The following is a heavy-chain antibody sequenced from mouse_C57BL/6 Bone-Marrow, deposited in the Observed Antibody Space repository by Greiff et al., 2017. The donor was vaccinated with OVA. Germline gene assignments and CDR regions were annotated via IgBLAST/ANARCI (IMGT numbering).Heavy chain of an antibody. J-gene: IGHJ4*01. Sequence: EVKLVESGGGLVKPGGSLKLSCAASGFTFSSYTMSWVRQTPEKRLEWVATISGGGGNTYYPDSVQGRFTISSDNAKNTLYLQMSSLRSEDTALYYCAGRGLYSNTFYAMDYWGQGTSVTVSS. CDR1: GFTFSSYT. CDR3: AGRGLYSNTFYAMDY. CDR2: ISGGGGNT. D-gene: IGHD2-5*01. V-gene: IGHV5-9*01.